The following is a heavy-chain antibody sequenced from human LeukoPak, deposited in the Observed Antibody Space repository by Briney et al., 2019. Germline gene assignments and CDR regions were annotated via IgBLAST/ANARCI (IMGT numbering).Heavy chain of an antibody. Sequence: GGSLRLSCAASGFTFSSYSMNWVRQAPGKGLEWMSAIGGSDSGTFYRDSVKGRFTISRDNSNNRLYLEMNSLRAEDTAVYYCVKQWSLAAAGTFDFWGQGTLVTVSS. D-gene: IGHD6-13*01. J-gene: IGHJ4*02. V-gene: IGHV3-23*01. CDR3: VKQWSLAAAGTFDF. CDR2: IGGSDSGT. CDR1: GFTFSSYS.